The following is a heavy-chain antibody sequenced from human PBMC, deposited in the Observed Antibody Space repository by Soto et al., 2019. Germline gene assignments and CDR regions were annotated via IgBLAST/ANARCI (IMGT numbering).Heavy chain of an antibody. J-gene: IGHJ4*02. CDR3: ANDSNGVYYDRGGYYRHRDGY. CDR2: ITGGGGGT. CDR1: GFTFSSYA. V-gene: IGHV3-23*01. D-gene: IGHD3-22*01. Sequence: EVQLLESGGGLVQPGGSLRLSCAASGFTFSSYAMSWVRQAPGTGLEWFSAITGGGGGTYYANSVKGRFTISRDNSKNTPYLQLNSLRAEDTAVYYCANDSNGVYYDRGGYYRHRDGYRGQGTLVTVSS.